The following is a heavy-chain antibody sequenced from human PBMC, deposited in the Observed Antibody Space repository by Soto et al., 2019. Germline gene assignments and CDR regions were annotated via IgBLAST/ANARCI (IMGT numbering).Heavy chain of an antibody. Sequence: ASVKVSCKVSGYTLTELSMHWVRQAPGKGLEWMGGFDPEDGETIYAQKFRGRVTMTEDTSTDTAYMELSSLRSEDTAVYYCATAGRYGSGSYYTGKRQQNYYYYYMDVWGKGTTVTVSS. CDR1: GYTLTELS. V-gene: IGHV1-24*01. D-gene: IGHD3-10*01. CDR2: FDPEDGET. CDR3: ATAGRYGSGSYYTGKRQQNYYYYYMDV. J-gene: IGHJ6*03.